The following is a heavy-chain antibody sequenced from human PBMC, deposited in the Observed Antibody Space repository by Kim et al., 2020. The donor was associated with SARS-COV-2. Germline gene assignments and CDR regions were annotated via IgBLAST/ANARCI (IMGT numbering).Heavy chain of an antibody. D-gene: IGHD6-25*01. V-gene: IGHV3-33*01. CDR2: IWLDGSNV. CDR3: ARDERHTQLIY. J-gene: IGHJ4*02. Sequence: GGSLRLSCAASGFTFSSYGMHWVRQAPGKGLEWVGVIWLDGSNVLYGDSVKGRFTISRDNSQNMLFLQMNTLRVEDTAVYYCARDERHTQLIYWGQGALVTVSS. CDR1: GFTFSSYG.